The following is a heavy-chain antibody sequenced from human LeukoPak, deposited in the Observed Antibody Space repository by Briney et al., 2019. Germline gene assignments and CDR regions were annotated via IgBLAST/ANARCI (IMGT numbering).Heavy chain of an antibody. CDR3: ARGPYDRSGYSDY. CDR2: INPNSGGR. Sequence: ASVKVSCKPSGYTFTGYYIHWVRQAPGQGLEWMGWINPNSGGRNYAQKFQDRVTMTRDTSISTVYMELSRLKSDDTAVYYCARGPYDRSGYSDYWGQGTLVTVSS. CDR1: GYTFTGYY. D-gene: IGHD3-22*01. J-gene: IGHJ4*02. V-gene: IGHV1-2*02.